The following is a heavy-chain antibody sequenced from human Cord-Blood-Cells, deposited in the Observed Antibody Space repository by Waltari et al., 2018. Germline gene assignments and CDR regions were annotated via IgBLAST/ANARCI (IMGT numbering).Heavy chain of an antibody. CDR1: GFTFSSYA. D-gene: IGHD4-4*01. V-gene: IGHV3-23*01. CDR3: AKTPYYSNYVWYFDL. Sequence: EVQLLESGGGLVQPGGSLRLSCAASGFTFSSYAMSWVRHAPGKGLEWGSAISGSGGSTYYADSVKGRFTISRDNSKNTLYLQMNSLRAEDTAVYYCAKTPYYSNYVWYFDLWGRGTLVTVSS. CDR2: ISGSGGST. J-gene: IGHJ2*01.